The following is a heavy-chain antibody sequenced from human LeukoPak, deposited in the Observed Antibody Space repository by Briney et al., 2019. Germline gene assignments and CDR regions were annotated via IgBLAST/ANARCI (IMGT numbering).Heavy chain of an antibody. CDR2: ISYDGSNK. D-gene: IGHD1-26*01. V-gene: IGHV3-30*18. CDR1: GFTFSSYG. CDR3: AKVIVGAVYDAFDI. Sequence: GGSLRLSCAASGFTFSSYGMHWVRQAPGKGLEWVAVISYDGSNKYYADSVKGRFTISRDNSKNTLYLQMNSLRAEDTAVYYCAKVIVGAVYDAFDIWGQGTMVTVSS. J-gene: IGHJ3*02.